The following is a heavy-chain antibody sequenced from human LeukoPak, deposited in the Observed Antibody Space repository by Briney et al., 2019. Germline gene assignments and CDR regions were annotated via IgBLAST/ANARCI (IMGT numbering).Heavy chain of an antibody. D-gene: IGHD6-19*01. V-gene: IGHV4-39*01. CDR2: FYYTGST. CDR3: ARTAGVAVAGSRQYFDY. J-gene: IGHJ4*02. CDR1: GGLISSSSYY. Sequence: SETLSLTCTVSGGLISSSSYYWGWVRQPPEKGLEGIGSFYYTGSTYYHPSLKSRVTISVDTSKNQFSLNLTSVTAADTAVYYCARTAGVAVAGSRQYFDYWGQGTLVTVSS.